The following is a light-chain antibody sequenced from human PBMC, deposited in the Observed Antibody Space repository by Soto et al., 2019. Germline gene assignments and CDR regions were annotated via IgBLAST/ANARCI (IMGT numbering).Light chain of an antibody. CDR3: QQSYSAPPT. CDR1: QSISNY. CDR2: AAS. V-gene: IGKV1-39*01. J-gene: IGKJ4*01. Sequence: DIQMTQSPSSLSASVGDSVTITCRASQSISNYLSWYQQKSGKAPKVLIYAASSLRSGVPSRFSGSASGTDFTLTISSLQPEDFATYYCQQSYSAPPTFGGGTKVEIK.